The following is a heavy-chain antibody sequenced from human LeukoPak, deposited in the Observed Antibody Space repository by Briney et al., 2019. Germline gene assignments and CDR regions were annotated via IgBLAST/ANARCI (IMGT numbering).Heavy chain of an antibody. CDR3: AKSFGYSRSWFDN. J-gene: IGHJ4*02. V-gene: IGHV3-33*06. CDR1: GFTFSSYG. Sequence: PGGSLRLSCAASGFTFSSYGMHWVRQAPGKGLEWVAVIWYDGSNKYYADSVKGRFTISRDNSKNTLYLQMNSLRAEDTAVYYCAKSFGYSRSWFDNWGQGTLVTVSS. CDR2: IWYDGSNK. D-gene: IGHD6-13*01.